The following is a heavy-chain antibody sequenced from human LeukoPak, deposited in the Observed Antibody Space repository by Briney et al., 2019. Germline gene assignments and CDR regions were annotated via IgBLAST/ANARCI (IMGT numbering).Heavy chain of an antibody. CDR1: GFTFDDYT. J-gene: IGHJ4*02. D-gene: IGHD2-15*01. Sequence: GGPLRLSCAASGFTFDDYTMHWVRQAPGKGLEWVPLISWDGGSTYYADSVKGRFTISRDNSKNSLYLQMNSLRTEDTALYYCARWVGDYYFDYWGQGTLVTVSS. CDR2: ISWDGGST. CDR3: ARWVGDYYFDY. V-gene: IGHV3-43*01.